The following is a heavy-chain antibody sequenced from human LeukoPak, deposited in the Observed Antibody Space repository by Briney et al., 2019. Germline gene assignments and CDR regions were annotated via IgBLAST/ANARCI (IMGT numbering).Heavy chain of an antibody. CDR3: TTVTGYCSGGSCYGRDY. CDR1: GGSIRSYY. CDR2: MKSKTDGGTT. D-gene: IGHD2-15*01. Sequence: PSETLSLTCTVSGGSIRSYYWSWVRQAPGKGLEWVGRMKSKTDGGTTDYAAPVKGRFTISRDDSKNTLYLQMNSLKTEDTAVYYCTTVTGYCSGGSCYGRDYWGQGTLVTVSS. J-gene: IGHJ4*02. V-gene: IGHV3-15*01.